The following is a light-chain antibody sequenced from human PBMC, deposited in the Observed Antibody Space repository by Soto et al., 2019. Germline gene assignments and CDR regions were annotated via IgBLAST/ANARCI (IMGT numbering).Light chain of an antibody. CDR1: SSDVGGYNY. CDR2: DVS. Sequence: QSVLTQPASVSGSPGQSITISCTGTSSDVGGYNYVSWYQQHPGKAPKLMIYDVSNRPSGVSNRFSGSKSGNTASLTISGLQAEDEADYYRRPYTTRSPFYTFGTGTKSPS. CDR3: RPYTTRSPFYT. V-gene: IGLV2-14*01. J-gene: IGLJ1*01.